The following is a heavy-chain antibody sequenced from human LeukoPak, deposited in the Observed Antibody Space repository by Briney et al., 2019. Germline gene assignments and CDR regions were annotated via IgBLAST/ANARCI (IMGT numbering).Heavy chain of an antibody. Sequence: ASVKVSCKASGYTFTSYGISWVRQAPGQGLEWMGWISAYNGNTNYAQKLQGRVTMTTDTSTSTAYMGLRSLRSDDTAVYYCARGTVAAAGTGNFDYWGQGTLVTVSS. CDR1: GYTFTSYG. D-gene: IGHD6-13*01. CDR3: ARGTVAAAGTGNFDY. J-gene: IGHJ4*02. CDR2: ISAYNGNT. V-gene: IGHV1-18*01.